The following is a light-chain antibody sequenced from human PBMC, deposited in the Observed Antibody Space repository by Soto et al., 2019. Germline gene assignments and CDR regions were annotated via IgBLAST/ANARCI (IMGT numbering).Light chain of an antibody. Sequence: DFQTTQSPSSLSASVGDRVTITCRAGQYIGRYLNWYQQKPGKAPKLLIYAASSLHSGVPSRFSGRGSGTDFTLTISSLQPEDFATYSFQQTYRTPLTFGGGTKVEIK. V-gene: IGKV1-39*01. CDR2: AAS. CDR1: QYIGRY. CDR3: QQTYRTPLT. J-gene: IGKJ4*01.